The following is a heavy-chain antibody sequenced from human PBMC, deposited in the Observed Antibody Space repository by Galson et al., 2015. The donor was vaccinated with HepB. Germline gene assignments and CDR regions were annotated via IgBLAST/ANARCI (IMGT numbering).Heavy chain of an antibody. J-gene: IGHJ3*02. V-gene: IGHV3-11*06. CDR1: GFTFSDYY. Sequence: SLRLSCAASGFTFSDYYMSWIRQAPGKGLEWVSYISSSSSYTNYADSVKGRFTISRDNAKNSLYLQMNSLRAEDTAVYYCARDVGGSSSWFRPQWSLSCAFDIWGQGTMVTVSS. CDR3: ARDVGGSSSWFRPQWSLSCAFDI. D-gene: IGHD6-13*01. CDR2: ISSSSSYT.